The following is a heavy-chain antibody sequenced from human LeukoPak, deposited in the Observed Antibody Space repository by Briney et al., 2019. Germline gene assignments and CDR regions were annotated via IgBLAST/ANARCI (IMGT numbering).Heavy chain of an antibody. V-gene: IGHV4-39*01. CDR2: IYYSGNT. CDR1: GGSISSSSHY. J-gene: IGHJ4*02. D-gene: IGHD2-2*01. CDR3: ARHANIVVVPAAKAFDY. Sequence: SETLSLTCTVSGGSISSSSHYWGWIRQPPGKGLEWIVSIYYSGNTYYNPSLKSRVTISIDTSKNQFSLKLSSVTAADTAVYYCARHANIVVVPAAKAFDYWGQGTLVTVSS.